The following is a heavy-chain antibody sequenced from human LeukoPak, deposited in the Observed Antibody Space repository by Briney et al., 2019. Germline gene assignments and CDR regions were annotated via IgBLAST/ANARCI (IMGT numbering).Heavy chain of an antibody. D-gene: IGHD3-22*01. CDR1: GGTFSSYA. V-gene: IGHV1-69*05. CDR2: IIPIFGTA. Sequence: GAPVKVSCKASGGTFSSYAISWVRQAPGRGLEWMGGIIPIFGTANYAQKFQGRVTITTDESTSTAYMELSSLRSEDTAVYYCARPPLPYYYDSSGTKGYAFDIWGQGTMVTVSS. CDR3: ARPPLPYYYDSSGTKGYAFDI. J-gene: IGHJ3*02.